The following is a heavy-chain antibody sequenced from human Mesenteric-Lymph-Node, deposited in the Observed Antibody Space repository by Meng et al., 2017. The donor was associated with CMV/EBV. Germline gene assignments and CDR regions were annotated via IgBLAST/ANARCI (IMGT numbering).Heavy chain of an antibody. D-gene: IGHD3-10*01. CDR2: IGVSGGST. V-gene: IGHV3-23*01. CDR3: RRGAGGDY. Sequence: GESLKISCAASGFTFSFFAMTWVRQAPGKGLEWVSSIGVSGGSTSYADSVKGRFTISRDNSKDTLYLQMNSLRGDDSALYYCRRGAGGDYWGQGTLVTVSS. CDR1: GFTFSFFA. J-gene: IGHJ4*02.